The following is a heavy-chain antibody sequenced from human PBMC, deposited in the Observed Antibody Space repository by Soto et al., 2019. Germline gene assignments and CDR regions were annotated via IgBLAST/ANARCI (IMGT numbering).Heavy chain of an antibody. CDR2: MNPNSGNT. Sequence: QVQLVQSGAEVKKPGASVKVSCKASGYTFTSYDINWVRQATGQGLEWMGWMNPNSGNTGYEQKFQGRVTMTSNTSISTAYMELRSLRSEDTAVYYCARERSAAGTGWFDPWGQGTLVTVSS. CDR1: GYTFTSYD. V-gene: IGHV1-8*01. D-gene: IGHD6-13*01. J-gene: IGHJ5*02. CDR3: ARERSAAGTGWFDP.